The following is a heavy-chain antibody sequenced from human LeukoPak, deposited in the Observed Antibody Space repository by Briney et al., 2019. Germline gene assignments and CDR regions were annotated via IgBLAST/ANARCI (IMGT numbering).Heavy chain of an antibody. CDR1: GLTFSSYG. V-gene: IGHV3-30*03. CDR2: ISYDGSNK. D-gene: IGHD1-26*01. Sequence: GGSLRLSCAASGLTFSSYGMNWVRQAPGKGLEWVADISYDGSNKYYAASVKGRFTISRDNSKNTLYLQMNSLRAEDTAVYYCARPSGSHYYYYGMDVWGQGTTVTVSS. J-gene: IGHJ6*02. CDR3: ARPSGSHYYYYGMDV.